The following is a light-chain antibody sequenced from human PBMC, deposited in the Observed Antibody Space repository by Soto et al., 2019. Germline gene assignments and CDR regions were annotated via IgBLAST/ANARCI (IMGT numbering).Light chain of an antibody. CDR1: SSDVGGYKF. CDR3: CSYEGILVV. Sequence: QSALTQPRSVSGSPGQSVTISCTGISSDVGGYKFVSWYQHYPGKAPKLMIYDVTKRPSGVPDRFSGSESGNTASLTISGLQAEDEADYYCCSYEGILVVFGGGTKVTVL. J-gene: IGLJ2*01. CDR2: DVT. V-gene: IGLV2-11*01.